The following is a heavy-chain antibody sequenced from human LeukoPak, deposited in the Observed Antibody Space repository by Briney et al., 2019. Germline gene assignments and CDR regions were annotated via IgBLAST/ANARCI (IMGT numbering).Heavy chain of an antibody. D-gene: IGHD5-18*01. CDR2: IWYDGSNK. V-gene: IGHV3-33*01. CDR1: GFTFSSYG. CDR3: AREGYSYGYPYYYYGMDV. Sequence: PGGSLRLSCAASGFTFSSYGMHWVRQAPGKGLEWVAVIWYDGSNKYYADSVKGRFTISRDNSKNTLYLQMNSLRAEDTAVYYCAREGYSYGYPYYYYGMDVWGQGTTVTVSS. J-gene: IGHJ6*02.